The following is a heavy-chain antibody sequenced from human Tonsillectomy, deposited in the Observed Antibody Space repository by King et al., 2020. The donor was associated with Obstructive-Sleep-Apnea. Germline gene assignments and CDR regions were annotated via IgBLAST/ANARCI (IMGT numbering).Heavy chain of an antibody. Sequence: VQLVESGGGLVQPGGSLRLSCAASGFTFSSYWMSWVRQAPGKGLEWVANIKQDGSEKYYVDSVKGRFTISRDNAKNSLYLQMNSLRAEDTAVYYCARDYGSGGYYNGADYWGQGTLVTVSS. J-gene: IGHJ4*02. V-gene: IGHV3-7*03. CDR1: GFTFSSYW. CDR3: ARDYGSGGYYNGADY. D-gene: IGHD3-10*01. CDR2: IKQDGSEK.